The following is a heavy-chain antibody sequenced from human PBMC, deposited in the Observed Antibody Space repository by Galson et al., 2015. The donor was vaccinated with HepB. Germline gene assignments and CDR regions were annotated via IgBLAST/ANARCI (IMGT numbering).Heavy chain of an antibody. V-gene: IGHV3-48*02. D-gene: IGHD6-19*01. Sequence: SLRLSCAASGFTFSSYSMNWVRQAPGKGLEWASYISSSSSTIYYADSVKGRFTISRDNAKNSLYLQMNSLRDEDTAVYYCARDLSSGWSPAFDYWGQGTLVTVSS. CDR2: ISSSSSTI. CDR3: ARDLSSGWSPAFDY. CDR1: GFTFSSYS. J-gene: IGHJ4*02.